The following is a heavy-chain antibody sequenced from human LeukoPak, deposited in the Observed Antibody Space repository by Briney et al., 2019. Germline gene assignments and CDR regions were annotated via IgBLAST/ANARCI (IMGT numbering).Heavy chain of an antibody. Sequence: GGSLRLSCTASGLSVSGNYWHWVRQAPGKALEWVSIIYSDGKTLYTKSVKGRFTFSRDKSKNTFYLQMNSLRAEDTAVHFCTYGDYPLTYWGQGTLVTVSS. CDR1: GLSVSGNY. V-gene: IGHV3-66*01. CDR3: TYGDYPLTY. CDR2: IYSDGKT. J-gene: IGHJ4*02. D-gene: IGHD4-17*01.